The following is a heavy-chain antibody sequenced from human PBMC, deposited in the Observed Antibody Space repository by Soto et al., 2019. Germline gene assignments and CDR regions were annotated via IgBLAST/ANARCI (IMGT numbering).Heavy chain of an antibody. D-gene: IGHD4-4*01. Sequence: GESLKISCKTSGYIFTTYWIGWVRQTPGKGLEWMAIIHPGGSDTRYSPSLQGQVTISADKSISTAYLQWSSLKASDTAMYYCATGIVTRYYGMDVWGQGTTVTVSS. J-gene: IGHJ6*02. CDR2: IHPGGSDT. V-gene: IGHV5-51*01. CDR3: ATGIVTRYYGMDV. CDR1: GYIFTTYW.